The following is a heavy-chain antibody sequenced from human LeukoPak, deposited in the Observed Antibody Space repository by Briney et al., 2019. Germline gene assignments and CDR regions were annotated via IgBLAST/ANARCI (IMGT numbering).Heavy chain of an antibody. CDR1: GGTFSSYA. J-gene: IGHJ4*02. D-gene: IGHD3-16*01. CDR2: IIPIFGTA. CDR3: ARGHYDYVWGSVY. Sequence: ASVKVSCKASGGTFSSYAISWVRQAPGQGLEWMGGIIPIFGTANYAQKFQGRVTMTRNTSISTAYMELSSLRSEDTAVYYCARGHYDYVWGSVYWGQGTLVTVSS. V-gene: IGHV1-69*05.